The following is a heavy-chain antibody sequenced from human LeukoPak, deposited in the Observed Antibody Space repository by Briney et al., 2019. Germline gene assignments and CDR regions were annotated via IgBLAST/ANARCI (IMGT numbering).Heavy chain of an antibody. J-gene: IGHJ4*02. CDR2: IYYSGST. CDR1: GGSISSYY. D-gene: IGHD3-3*01. V-gene: IGHV4-59*01. CDR3: ARGTDFWSGYYFDY. Sequence: SETLSLTCTVSGGSISSYYWSWIRQPPGKGLEWIGYIYYSGSTSYNPSLKSRVTISVDTSKNQFSLKLSSVTAADTAVYYCARGTDFWSGYYFDYWGQGTLVTVSS.